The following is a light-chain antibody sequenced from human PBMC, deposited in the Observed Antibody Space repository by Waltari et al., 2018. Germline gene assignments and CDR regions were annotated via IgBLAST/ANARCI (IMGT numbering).Light chain of an antibody. Sequence: EIVLTQSPVTLSLSPGESATLSCRASQTIRKYLAWYQQKPGQAPRLLIEDATKRATGIPARFSGSGYGTDFTLTISSLEPEDFAVYFCQQRSNWPLTFGGGTKVEVK. CDR1: QTIRKY. CDR3: QQRSNWPLT. V-gene: IGKV3-11*01. CDR2: DAT. J-gene: IGKJ4*01.